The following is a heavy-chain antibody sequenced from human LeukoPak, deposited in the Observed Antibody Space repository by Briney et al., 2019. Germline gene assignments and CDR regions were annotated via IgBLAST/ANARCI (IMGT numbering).Heavy chain of an antibody. CDR2: IYHSGST. CDR3: ARRWELPGPFDY. Sequence: PSETLSLTCTVSGGSISSGGYYWSWIRQPPGKGLEWIGYIYHSGSTYYNPSLKSRVTISVDRSKNQFSLKLSSVTAADTAVYYCARRWELPGPFDYWGQGTLVTVSS. CDR1: GGSISSGGYY. J-gene: IGHJ4*02. D-gene: IGHD1-26*01. V-gene: IGHV4-30-2*01.